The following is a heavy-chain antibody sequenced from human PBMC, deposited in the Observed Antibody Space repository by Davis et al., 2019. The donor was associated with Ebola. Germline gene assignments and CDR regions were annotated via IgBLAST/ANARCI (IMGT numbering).Heavy chain of an antibody. J-gene: IGHJ4*02. CDR2: IRPSGAA. CDR1: GYTFTNFY. D-gene: IGHD1-26*01. CDR3: AREPRENYFFDY. Sequence: ASVKVSCKASGYTFTNFYVHWVRQAPGQGLEYMGIIRPSGAANYVQKFQGRLIMTRDTSTSTVYLELSSLRSEDTAVYYCAREPRENYFFDYWGQGTLVTVSS. V-gene: IGHV1-46*01.